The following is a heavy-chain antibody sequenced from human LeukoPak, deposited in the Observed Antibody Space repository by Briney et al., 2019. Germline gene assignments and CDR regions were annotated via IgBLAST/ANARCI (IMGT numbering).Heavy chain of an antibody. V-gene: IGHV4-34*01. J-gene: IGHJ4*02. CDR3: AREGCSSTSRYRLGY. CDR2: INHSGST. Sequence: SETLSLTCAVYGGSFSGYYWSWIRQPPGKGLEWIGEINHSGSTNYNPSLKSRVTISVDTSKSQFSLKLSSVTAADTAVYYCAREGCSSTSRYRLGYWGQGTLVTVSS. D-gene: IGHD2-2*01. CDR1: GGSFSGYY.